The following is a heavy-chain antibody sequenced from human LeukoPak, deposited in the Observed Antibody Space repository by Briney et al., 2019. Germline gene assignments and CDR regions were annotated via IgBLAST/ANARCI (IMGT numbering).Heavy chain of an antibody. V-gene: IGHV1-2*02. Sequence: ASVKVSCKASGYTFTGYYMHWVRQAPGQGLEWMGWINPNSGGTNYAQKFQGRVTMTRDTSISTAYMELSRLRSDDTAVYYCARDLSYGSGTYYYYGMDVWGQGTTVTVSS. CDR1: GYTFTGYY. CDR3: ARDLSYGSGTYYYYGMDV. CDR2: INPNSGGT. J-gene: IGHJ6*02. D-gene: IGHD3-10*01.